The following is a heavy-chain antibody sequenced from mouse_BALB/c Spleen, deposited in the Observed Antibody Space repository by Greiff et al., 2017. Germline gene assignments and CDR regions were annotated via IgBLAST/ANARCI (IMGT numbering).Heavy chain of an antibody. D-gene: IGHD1-1*01. CDR1: GFTFSSFG. V-gene: IGHV5-17*02. CDR2: ISSGSSTI. CDR3: ARSHYYGSSLFAY. J-gene: IGHJ3*01. Sequence: EVQRVESGRGLVQPGGSRKLSCAASGFTFSSFGMHWVRQAPEKGLVWVAYISSGSSTIYYADTVKGRFTISRDNPKNTLFLQMTNLRSEDTAMYYCARSHYYGSSLFAYWGQGTLVTVSA.